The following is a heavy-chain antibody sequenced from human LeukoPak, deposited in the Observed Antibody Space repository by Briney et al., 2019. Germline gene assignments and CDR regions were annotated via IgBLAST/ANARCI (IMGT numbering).Heavy chain of an antibody. D-gene: IGHD3-22*01. CDR3: ARDSTMIVVVRGPTGSDYYGMDV. Sequence: ASVKVSCKASGYTFTNYYMHWVRQAPGQGLEWMGLINPTGTSTNYAQKFRGRVTMTRDTSTTTVYMELSSLRSEDTAVYYCARDSTMIVVVRGPTGSDYYGMDVWGQGITVTVSS. V-gene: IGHV1-46*01. J-gene: IGHJ6*02. CDR1: GYTFTNYY. CDR2: INPTGTST.